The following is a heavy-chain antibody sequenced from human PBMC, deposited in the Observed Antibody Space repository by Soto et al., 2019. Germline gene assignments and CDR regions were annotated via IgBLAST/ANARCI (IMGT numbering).Heavy chain of an antibody. J-gene: IGHJ6*02. CDR3: ARPMVRGAHGMDV. CDR2: IYYSGIT. V-gene: IGHV4-39*01. Sequence: PSETLSLTCTVSGGSISSSSYYWGWIRQPPGKGLEWIGSIYYSGITYYNPSLKSRVTISVDTSKNQFSLKLSSVTAADTAVYYCARPMVRGAHGMDVWGQGTTVTVSS. CDR1: GGSISSSSYY. D-gene: IGHD3-10*01.